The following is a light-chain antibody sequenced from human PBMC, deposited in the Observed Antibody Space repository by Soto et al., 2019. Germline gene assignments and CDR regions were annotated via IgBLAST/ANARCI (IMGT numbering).Light chain of an antibody. J-gene: IGKJ2*01. Sequence: EIGMTQSPGTLSVSPGERATLSCRASQGIGTNLAWYQQRPGQTPRLLIYAASSRATDIPARSTGSGSGTEFTLTLSSLQSENFAVYFCHQYNNWPLYTFGQGTKLEI. CDR3: HQYNNWPLYT. CDR1: QGIGTN. V-gene: IGKV3-15*01. CDR2: AAS.